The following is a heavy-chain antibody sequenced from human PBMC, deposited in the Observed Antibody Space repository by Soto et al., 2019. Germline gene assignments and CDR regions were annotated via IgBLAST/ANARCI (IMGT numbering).Heavy chain of an antibody. CDR2: IIPMFGTA. CDR3: ASGIQLWLRRINNGYSG. Sequence: QVQLVQSGAEVKKPESSVKVSCKAPGGTFSTYAISWVRQAPGQGLEWMGGIIPMFGTANYAQRFQDRVTITADESEDTVYIELSSLSSEDPAVYFCASGIQLWLRRINNGYSGWGQGTLVTVPS. J-gene: IGHJ4*02. V-gene: IGHV1-69*12. D-gene: IGHD5-18*01. CDR1: GGTFSTYA.